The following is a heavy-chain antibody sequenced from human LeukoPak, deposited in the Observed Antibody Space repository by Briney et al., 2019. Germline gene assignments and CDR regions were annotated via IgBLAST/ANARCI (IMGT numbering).Heavy chain of an antibody. D-gene: IGHD4-11*01. Sequence: SETLSLTCTVSGGSISSYYWSWIRQPPGKGLEWIGYIYYSGSTNYNPSLKSRVTISVDTSKNQFSLKLSSVTAADTAVYYCARDPTAWYLDLWGRGTLVTVSS. J-gene: IGHJ2*01. CDR2: IYYSGST. V-gene: IGHV4-59*01. CDR1: GGSISSYY. CDR3: ARDPTAWYLDL.